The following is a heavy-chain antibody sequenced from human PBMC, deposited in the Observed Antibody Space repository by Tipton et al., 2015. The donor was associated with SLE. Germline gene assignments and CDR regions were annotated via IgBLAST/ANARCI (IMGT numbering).Heavy chain of an antibody. D-gene: IGHD1-26*01. CDR2: IHYSGTT. CDR1: GGSITNLY. J-gene: IGHJ3*02. CDR3: ARTLGAIAHTVYDAFDI. Sequence: TLSLTCTVSGGSITNLYCNWIRQPPGKGLEWIGYIHYSGTTHDNPSLKSRVTMSVDMSKNQFSLRPTSVTAADTAVYYCARTLGAIAHTVYDAFDIWGQGKMVTVSS. V-gene: IGHV4-59*11.